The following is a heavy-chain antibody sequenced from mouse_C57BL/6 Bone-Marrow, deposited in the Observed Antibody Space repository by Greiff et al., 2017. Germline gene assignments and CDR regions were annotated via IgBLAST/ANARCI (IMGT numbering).Heavy chain of an antibody. V-gene: IGHV5-17*01. Sequence: EVQLQESGGGLVKPGGSLKLSCAASGFTFSDYGMHWVRQAPEKGLEWVAYISSGSSTIYYADTVKGRFTISRDNAKTTLCLQMTSLRSEDTAMYYCARIYDGYYNYAMDYWGQGTSVTVSS. CDR1: GFTFSDYG. CDR2: ISSGSSTI. D-gene: IGHD2-3*01. J-gene: IGHJ4*01. CDR3: ARIYDGYYNYAMDY.